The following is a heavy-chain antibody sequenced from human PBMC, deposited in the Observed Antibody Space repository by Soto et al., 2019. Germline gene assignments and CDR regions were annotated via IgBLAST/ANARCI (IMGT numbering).Heavy chain of an antibody. CDR2: ISYDGSNR. V-gene: IGHV3-30*04. CDR3: AKAQRGSGTHFDY. CDR1: GFTFSSYA. Sequence: PGGSLRLSCAASGFTFSSYAMYWVRQAPGKGLEWVAVISYDGSNRYYADSVKGRFTISRDNSKNTLHLQTNSVRAEDTAVYYCAKAQRGSGTHFDYWGQGTLVTVSS. J-gene: IGHJ4*02. D-gene: IGHD3-16*01.